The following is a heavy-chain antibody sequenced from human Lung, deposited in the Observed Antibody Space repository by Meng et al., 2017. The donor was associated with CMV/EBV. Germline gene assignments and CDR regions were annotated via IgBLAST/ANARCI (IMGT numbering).Heavy chain of an antibody. V-gene: IGHV4-59*01. CDR3: AREREDIVATGYFDY. CDR1: GGSISSYY. CDR2: IYYSGST. J-gene: IGHJ4*02. D-gene: IGHD5-12*01. Sequence: SXTXSLXCSVSGGSISSYYWSWIRQPPGKGLEWIGYIYYSGSTNYNPSLKSRVTISVDTSKNQFSLKLSSVTAADTAVYYCAREREDIVATGYFDYWGQGPLVTVSS.